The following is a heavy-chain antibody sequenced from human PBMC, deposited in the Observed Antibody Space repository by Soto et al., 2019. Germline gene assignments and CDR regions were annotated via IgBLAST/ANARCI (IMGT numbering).Heavy chain of an antibody. V-gene: IGHV1-46*01. CDR2: IDPSGGIT. D-gene: IGHD3-22*01. Sequence: QVQLSQFGAEVKKPGASVKVSCKASGYSFTNFHIHWVRQAPGQGLEWMGMIDPSGGITRDAQRLRGRIIMTRDGSSCTVYMELRSRTSEDTAVYYCARDVLGHDNYESIGYYFDHWGQGTLVTVSS. CDR3: ARDVLGHDNYESIGYYFDH. CDR1: GYSFTNFH. J-gene: IGHJ4*02.